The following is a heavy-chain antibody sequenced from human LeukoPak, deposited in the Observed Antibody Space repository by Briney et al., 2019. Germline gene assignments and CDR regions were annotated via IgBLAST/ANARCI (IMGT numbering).Heavy chain of an antibody. J-gene: IGHJ4*02. V-gene: IGHV1-18*01. CDR1: GYTFTTYG. D-gene: IGHD6-19*01. Sequence: ASVKVSCKASGYTFTTYGIAWVRQAPGQGLGWMGWINPYNGNTDFAQKLQGRVTLTTDTSTSTAYMELRSLRSDDTAMYYCARGGSGWFSDSWGQGTLVTVSS. CDR3: ARGGSGWFSDS. CDR2: INPYNGNT.